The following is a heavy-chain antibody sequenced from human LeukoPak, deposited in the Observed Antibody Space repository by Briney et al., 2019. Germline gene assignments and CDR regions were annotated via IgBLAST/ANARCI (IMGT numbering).Heavy chain of an antibody. CDR3: ARWDRSAYGYFDL. J-gene: IGHJ2*01. Sequence: GGSLRLSCAASGFTFSSYAMSWVRQAPGKGLEWVSFIYSGGNKYYADSVKGRFTISRDNFKNTLYLQMNSLRAEDTAVYYCARWDRSAYGYFDLWGRGTLVTVSS. CDR2: IYSGGNK. D-gene: IGHD3-22*01. CDR1: GFTFSSYA. V-gene: IGHV3-23*01.